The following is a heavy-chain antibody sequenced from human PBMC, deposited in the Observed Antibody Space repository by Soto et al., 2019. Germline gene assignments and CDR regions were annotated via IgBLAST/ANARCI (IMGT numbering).Heavy chain of an antibody. CDR3: ARELELRPRTKRYYFDY. D-gene: IGHD1-7*01. V-gene: IGHV4-34*01. CDR2: INHSGST. J-gene: IGHJ4*02. Sequence: SETLSLTCAVYGGSFSGYYWSWIRQPPGKGLEWIGEINHSGSTNYNPSLKSRVTISVDTSKNQFSLKLSSVTAADTAVYYCARELELRPRTKRYYFDYWGQGTLVTVSS. CDR1: GGSFSGYY.